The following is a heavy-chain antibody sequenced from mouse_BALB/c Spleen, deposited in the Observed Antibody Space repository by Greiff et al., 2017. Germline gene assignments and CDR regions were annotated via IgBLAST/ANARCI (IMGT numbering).Heavy chain of an antibody. V-gene: IGHV5-9*03. J-gene: IGHJ3*01. Sequence: EVKLMESGGGLVKPGGSLKLSCAASGFTFSSYTMSWVRQTPEKRLEWVATISSGGGNTYYPDSVKGRFTISRDNAKNNLYLQMSSLRSEDTALYYCANRYDGTWFAYWGQGTLVTVSA. CDR1: GFTFSSYT. CDR2: ISSGGGNT. D-gene: IGHD2-14*01. CDR3: ANRYDGTWFAY.